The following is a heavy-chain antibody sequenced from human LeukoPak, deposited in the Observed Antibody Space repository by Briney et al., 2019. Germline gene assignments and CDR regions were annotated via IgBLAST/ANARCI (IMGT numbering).Heavy chain of an antibody. CDR1: GFTFSSYS. CDR3: AREGRWGAYSSSWPYYFDY. Sequence: GGSLRLSCAASGFTFSSYSMNWVRQAPGKGLEWVSSISSSSSYIYYADSVKGRFTISRDNAKNSLYQQMNSLRAEDTAVYYCAREGRWGAYSSSWPYYFDYWGQGTLVTVSS. V-gene: IGHV3-21*01. D-gene: IGHD6-13*01. J-gene: IGHJ4*02. CDR2: ISSSSSYI.